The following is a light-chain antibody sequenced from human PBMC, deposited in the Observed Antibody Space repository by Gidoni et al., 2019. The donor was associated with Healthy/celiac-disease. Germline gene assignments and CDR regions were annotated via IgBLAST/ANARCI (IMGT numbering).Light chain of an antibody. J-gene: IGKJ1*01. CDR2: GAS. CDR3: QQYGSTPQT. V-gene: IGKV3-20*01. CDR1: RRVSSSY. Sequence: EIVLTLSPGSLSLSPGERATLSCRARRRVSSSYLAWYQQKPGQAPRLLIYGASSRATGIPDRFSGSGSGTDFTLTISRLEPEDFAVYYCQQYGSTPQTFXXXTKVEIK.